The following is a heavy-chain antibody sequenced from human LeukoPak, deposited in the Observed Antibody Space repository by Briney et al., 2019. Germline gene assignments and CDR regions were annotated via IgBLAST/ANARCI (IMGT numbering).Heavy chain of an antibody. CDR3: ARRLTQYDCFDP. Sequence: SQTLSLTCAISGDSVSSNSVTWNWIRQSPSRGLEWLGRTYYKSTWYNDYAVSVRGRMTVNPDTSKNQFSLHLNSVTPEDTAVYYCARRLTQYDCFDPWGQGILVTVSS. D-gene: IGHD2-2*01. CDR2: TYYKSTWYN. J-gene: IGHJ5*02. CDR1: GDSVSSNSVT. V-gene: IGHV6-1*01.